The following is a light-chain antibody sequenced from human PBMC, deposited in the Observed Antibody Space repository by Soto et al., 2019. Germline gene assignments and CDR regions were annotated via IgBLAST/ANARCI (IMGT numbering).Light chain of an antibody. CDR3: QQYNRPIT. Sequence: DIQMTQSPSTLSASVGDRVTITCRAGQSISTWLAWYQQKPGKAPKLLIYEASTLQSGVPSRFSGTGSGTEFTLTISSLQPDDFATYYCQQYNRPITVGQGTRLESK. J-gene: IGKJ5*01. CDR2: EAS. CDR1: QSISTW. V-gene: IGKV1-5*03.